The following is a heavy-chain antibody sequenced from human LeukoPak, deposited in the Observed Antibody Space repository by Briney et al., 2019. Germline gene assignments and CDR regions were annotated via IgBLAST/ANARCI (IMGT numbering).Heavy chain of an antibody. Sequence: GGSLRLSCAASGFTFSSSAMSWVRQVPGKGLEWVSGISASGGSTNYADSVRGRFTISRDNSKNTLYVQMNSLRDEDTALYYCAKARGYTAMVHFDYWGQGTLVTVSS. CDR3: AKARGYTAMVHFDY. V-gene: IGHV3-23*01. CDR2: ISASGGST. J-gene: IGHJ4*02. CDR1: GFTFSSSA. D-gene: IGHD5-18*01.